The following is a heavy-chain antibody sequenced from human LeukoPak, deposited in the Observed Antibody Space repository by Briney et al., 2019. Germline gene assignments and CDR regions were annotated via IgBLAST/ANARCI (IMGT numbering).Heavy chain of an antibody. Sequence: GGSLRLSCAASGFTFDDYAMHWVRQAPGKGLEWVSLISGDGGSTYYADSVKGRFTISRDNSKNTLYLQMNSLRVEDTAVYYCARLPTGDYWGQGTLVTVSS. CDR2: ISGDGGST. V-gene: IGHV3-43*02. J-gene: IGHJ4*02. CDR1: GFTFDDYA. D-gene: IGHD1-1*01. CDR3: ARLPTGDY.